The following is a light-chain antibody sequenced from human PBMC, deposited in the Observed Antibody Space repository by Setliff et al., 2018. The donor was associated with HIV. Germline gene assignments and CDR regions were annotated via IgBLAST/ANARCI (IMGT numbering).Light chain of an antibody. CDR1: TSDIGAYNL. V-gene: IGLV2-14*03. J-gene: IGLJ1*01. CDR2: DVT. Sequence: PITISCTGTTSDIGAYNLVSWYQQYPGKAPKLLIYDVTKRPSGVSDRFSASKSANTASLTISGLHTEDEADYFCSSYTTTSAYVFGAGTKVTVL. CDR3: SSYTTTSAYV.